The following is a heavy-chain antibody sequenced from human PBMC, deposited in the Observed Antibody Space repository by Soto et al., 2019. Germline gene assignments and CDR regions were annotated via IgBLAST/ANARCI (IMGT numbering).Heavy chain of an antibody. V-gene: IGHV3-48*03. J-gene: IGHJ4*02. D-gene: IGHD6-13*01. CDR2: ISSSGSTI. CDR1: GFTFSSYE. CDR3: ARTPYSSSWYFGY. Sequence: PGGSLRLSCAASGFTFSSYEMNWVRQAPGKGLEWVSYISSSGSTIYYADSVKGRFTISRDNAKNSLYLQMNSLRAEDTAVYYCARTPYSSSWYFGYWGQGTLVTVSS.